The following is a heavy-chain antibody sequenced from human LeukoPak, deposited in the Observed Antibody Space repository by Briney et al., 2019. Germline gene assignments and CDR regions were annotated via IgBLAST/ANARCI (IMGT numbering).Heavy chain of an antibody. CDR3: AKDLDSSGYYGENWFDL. CDR1: GFTFSNYA. D-gene: IGHD3-22*01. J-gene: IGHJ5*02. CDR2: ISISFNP. V-gene: IGHV3-23*01. Sequence: GGSLRLSCAASGFTFSNYALSWVRQAPGKGLEWVSLISISFNPHYADSAKGRFTISRDNSKNTLYLQMNSLRVEDTAVYYCAKDLDSSGYYGENWFDLWGQGTLVTVSS.